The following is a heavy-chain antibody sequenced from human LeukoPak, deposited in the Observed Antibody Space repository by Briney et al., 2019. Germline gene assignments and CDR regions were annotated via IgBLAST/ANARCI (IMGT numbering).Heavy chain of an antibody. V-gene: IGHV1-2*02. Sequence: ASVKVSCKASGYTFTGYYMHWVRQAPGQGLEWMGWINPNSGGTNYAQKFQGRVTMTRDTSISTAYMELSRLRSDDTAACYCASLRGGFGELLVDIWGQGTMVTVSS. D-gene: IGHD3-10*01. CDR1: GYTFTGYY. CDR3: ASLRGGFGELLVDI. CDR2: INPNSGGT. J-gene: IGHJ3*02.